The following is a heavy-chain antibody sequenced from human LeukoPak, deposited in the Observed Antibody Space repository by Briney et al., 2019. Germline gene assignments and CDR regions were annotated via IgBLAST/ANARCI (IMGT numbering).Heavy chain of an antibody. V-gene: IGHV3-30*03. CDR2: ISYDGSNK. D-gene: IGHD3-10*01. CDR1: GFTFSSYG. CDR3: ARASGPFDY. Sequence: PGGSLRLSCAASGFTFSSYGMHWVRQAPGKGLEWVAVISYDGSNKYYADSVKGRFTISRDNSKNTLYLQMNSLRVEDTAVYSCARASGPFDYWGQGTLVTVSS. J-gene: IGHJ4*02.